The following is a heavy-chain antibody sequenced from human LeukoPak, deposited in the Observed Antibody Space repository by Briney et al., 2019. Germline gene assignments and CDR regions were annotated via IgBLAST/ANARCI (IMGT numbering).Heavy chain of an antibody. CDR3: AGYYYDSSGDLGYFQH. J-gene: IGHJ1*01. D-gene: IGHD3-22*01. V-gene: IGHV1-46*01. Sequence: GASVKVSCKASGYTFTSYYMHWVRQAPGQGLEWMGIINPSGGSTSYAQKFQGRVTMTRDMSTSTVYMELSSLRSEDTAVYYCAGYYYDSSGDLGYFQHWGQGTLVTASS. CDR2: INPSGGST. CDR1: GYTFTSYY.